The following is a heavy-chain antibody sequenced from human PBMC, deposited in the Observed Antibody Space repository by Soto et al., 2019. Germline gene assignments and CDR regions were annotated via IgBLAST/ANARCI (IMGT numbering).Heavy chain of an antibody. V-gene: IGHV3-7*01. CDR3: ATYIDCTGGGCSANPDH. Sequence: DVHLVESGGGLVQPGGSLRLSCVASGFTFSGYWMSWVRQAPGKGLEWVATIKTDGGEEYYVDSVRGRFTISRDNARDLLFLQMNGLRVEDTAIYYCATYIDCTGGGCSANPDHWGQGTLVTVST. CDR2: IKTDGGEE. J-gene: IGHJ4*02. D-gene: IGHD2-8*02. CDR1: GFTFSGYW.